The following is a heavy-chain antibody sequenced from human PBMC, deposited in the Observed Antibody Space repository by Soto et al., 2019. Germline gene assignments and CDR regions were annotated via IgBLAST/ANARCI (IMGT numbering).Heavy chain of an antibody. CDR3: AKPKEGRVPVDYYYYMDV. Sequence: GGSLRLSCAASGFTFSSYAMSWVRQAPGKGLEWVSAISGSGGSTYYADSVKGRFTISRDNSKNTLYLQMNSLRAEDTAVYYCAKPKEGRVPVDYYYYMDVWGKGTTVTVSS. CDR2: ISGSGGST. D-gene: IGHD1-26*01. J-gene: IGHJ6*03. CDR1: GFTFSSYA. V-gene: IGHV3-23*01.